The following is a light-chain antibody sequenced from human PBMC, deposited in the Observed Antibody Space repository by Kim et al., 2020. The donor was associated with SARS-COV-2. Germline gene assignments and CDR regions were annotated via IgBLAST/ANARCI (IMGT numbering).Light chain of an antibody. CDR2: EVT. CDR3: SSYAGSNNYV. CDR1: SSDVDNEHS. Sequence: GQSVTVSCTGTSSDVDNEHSVSWYQQHPSKAPTLMIYEVTKRPSGVPDRFSGSKSGNTASLTVSGLQAEDEAEYYCSSYAGSNNYVSGTGTKVTVL. J-gene: IGLJ1*01. V-gene: IGLV2-8*01.